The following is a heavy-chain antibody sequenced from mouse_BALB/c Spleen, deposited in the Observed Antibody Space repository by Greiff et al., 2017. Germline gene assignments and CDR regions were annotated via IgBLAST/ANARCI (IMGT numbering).Heavy chain of an antibody. D-gene: IGHD1-1*01. V-gene: IGHV5-12-2*01. CDR2: ISNGGGST. CDR1: GFTFSSYT. CDR3: ARRGNYVDFDY. J-gene: IGHJ2*01. Sequence: EVNLMESGGGLVQPGGSLKLSCAASGFTFSSYTMSWVRQTPEKRLEWVAYISNGGGSTYYPDTVKGRFTISRDNAKNTLYLQMSSLKSEDTAMYYCARRGNYVDFDYWGQGTTLTVSS.